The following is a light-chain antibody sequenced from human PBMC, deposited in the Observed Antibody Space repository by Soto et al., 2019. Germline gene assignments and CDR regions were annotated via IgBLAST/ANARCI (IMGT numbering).Light chain of an antibody. J-gene: IGLJ2*01. CDR3: CSYAGSYTLV. V-gene: IGLV2-11*01. CDR2: DVS. CDR1: SSDVGGYNY. Sequence: QSALTQPRSVSGSPGQSVTISCTGTSSDVGGYNYVSWYQQHPGKAPKLMIYDVSKRPSGVPDRFSGSKSGNTASLTISGLQAEDEADYYCCSYAGSYTLVVGGVTKVTVL.